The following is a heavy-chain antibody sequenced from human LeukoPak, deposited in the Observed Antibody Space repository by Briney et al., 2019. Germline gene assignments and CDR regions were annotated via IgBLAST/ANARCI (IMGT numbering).Heavy chain of an antibody. J-gene: IGHJ4*02. CDR2: ISSSRSYI. D-gene: IGHD3-16*02. V-gene: IGHV3-21*01. Sequence: GGSLRLSCAASGFTFSSYSMNWVRQAPGKGLEWVSSISSSRSYIYYADSVKGRFTISRANAKNSLYLQMNSLRAEDTAVYYCATLLRLGELSLDYFDYWGQGTLVTVSS. CDR1: GFTFSSYS. CDR3: ATLLRLGELSLDYFDY.